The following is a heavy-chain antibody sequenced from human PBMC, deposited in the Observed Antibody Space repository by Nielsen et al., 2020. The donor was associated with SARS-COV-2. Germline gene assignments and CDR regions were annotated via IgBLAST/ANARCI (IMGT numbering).Heavy chain of an antibody. CDR2: ISSSSSYT. CDR3: ARDETYYYDSSQIGVTGYYYYGMDV. CDR1: GFTFSDYY. D-gene: IGHD3-22*01. V-gene: IGHV3-11*05. Sequence: GGSLRLSCAASGFTFSDYYMSWIRQAPGKGLEWVSYISSSSSYTNYADSVKGRFTISRDNAKNSLYLQMNSLRAEVTAVYYCARDETYYYDSSQIGVTGYYYYGMDVWGQGTTVTVSS. J-gene: IGHJ6*02.